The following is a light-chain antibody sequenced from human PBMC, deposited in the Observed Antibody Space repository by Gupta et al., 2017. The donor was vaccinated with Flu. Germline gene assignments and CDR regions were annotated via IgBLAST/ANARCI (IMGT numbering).Light chain of an antibody. CDR2: DAS. CDR1: QSMSTA. CDR3: QHRANWPPGAT. Sequence: RATLSCRASQSMSTALAWDRQKRGQAPRLLIYDASKRATGIPARFSGSGSGTDFTLTISSLEPEDVAVYYCQHRANWPPGATFGQGTKVEFK. V-gene: IGKV3-11*01. J-gene: IGKJ1*01.